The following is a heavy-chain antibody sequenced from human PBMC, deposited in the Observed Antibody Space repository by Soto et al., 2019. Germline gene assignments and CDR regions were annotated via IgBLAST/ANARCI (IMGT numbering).Heavy chain of an antibody. Sequence: GASVKVSCKASGYSFTDYHIHWARQAPGQGLEWLGRINPKSGGTSTAQKFQGWVTMTTDTSISTASMEPTRLTSDDTAIYYCARGDSTDCSNGVCSFFYNHDMDVWGQGTTVTV. V-gene: IGHV1-2*04. CDR1: GYSFTDYH. CDR2: INPKSGGT. D-gene: IGHD2-8*01. CDR3: ARGDSTDCSNGVCSFFYNHDMDV. J-gene: IGHJ6*02.